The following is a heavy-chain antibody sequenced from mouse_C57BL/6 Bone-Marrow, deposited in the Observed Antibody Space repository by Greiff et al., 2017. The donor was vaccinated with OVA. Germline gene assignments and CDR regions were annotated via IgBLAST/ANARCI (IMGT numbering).Heavy chain of an antibody. D-gene: IGHD1-1*01. CDR3: ARSHYYGSSYGYYFDY. V-gene: IGHV1-50*01. J-gene: IGHJ2*01. Sequence: VQLQQPGAELVKPGASVKLSCKASGYTFTSYWMQWVKQRPGQGLEWIGEIDPSDSYTNYNQKFKGKATLTVDTSSSTAYMQLSSLTSEDSAVYYCARSHYYGSSYGYYFDYWGQGTTLTVSS. CDR2: IDPSDSYT. CDR1: GYTFTSYW.